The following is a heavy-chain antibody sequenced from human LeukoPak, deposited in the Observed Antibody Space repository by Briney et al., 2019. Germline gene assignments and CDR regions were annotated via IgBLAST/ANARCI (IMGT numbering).Heavy chain of an antibody. CDR3: ARINSVNYYFDS. V-gene: IGHV3-7*01. CDR2: IKLDASEK. J-gene: IGHJ4*02. Sequence: GGPLRLSFAASGFTFSSYWMSWVRQPPGKGLGWVANIKLDASEKYYADSVKGRFTISRDNAKNSLYLQMNSLSGEDTAVYYCARINSVNYYFDSWGQGTLVTVSS. D-gene: IGHD5/OR15-5a*01. CDR1: GFTFSSYW.